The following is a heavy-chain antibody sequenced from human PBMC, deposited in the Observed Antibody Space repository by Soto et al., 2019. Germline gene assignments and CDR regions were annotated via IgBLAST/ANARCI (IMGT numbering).Heavy chain of an antibody. CDR1: AGSISTTNW. CDR3: ATSSGSAYGLDV. Sequence: SESLSLSCAVSAGSISTTNWYVWVRQPPGMGLEWIGEIYHTGTTTYNPSLKSRVTMSVDTSKNQFSLRLSFVTAADTAVYYCATSSGSAYGLDVWGPGATVTVSS. V-gene: IGHV4-4*02. J-gene: IGHJ6*02. D-gene: IGHD3-10*01. CDR2: IYHTGTT.